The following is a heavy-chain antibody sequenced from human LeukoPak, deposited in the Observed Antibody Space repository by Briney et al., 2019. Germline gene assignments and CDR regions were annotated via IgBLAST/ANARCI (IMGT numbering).Heavy chain of an antibody. Sequence: GASMKVSCKASGYTFTGYYMHWVRQAPGQGLEWMGWINPNSGGTNYAQKFQGRVTMTRDTSISTAYMELSRLRSDDTAVYYCARFYYYDSSGYLIDYWGQGTLVTVSS. V-gene: IGHV1-2*02. CDR3: ARFYYYDSSGYLIDY. CDR1: GYTFTGYY. CDR2: INPNSGGT. J-gene: IGHJ4*02. D-gene: IGHD3-22*01.